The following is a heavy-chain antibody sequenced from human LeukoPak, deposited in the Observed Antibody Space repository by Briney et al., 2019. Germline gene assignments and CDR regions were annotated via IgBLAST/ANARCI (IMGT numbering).Heavy chain of an antibody. CDR3: AREAVRRDGYNVHGYAFDI. V-gene: IGHV4-59*01. J-gene: IGHJ3*02. CDR1: GGSISSYY. Sequence: KPSETLSLTCTVSGGSISSYYWSWIRQPPGKGLEWIGYIYYSGSTNYNPSLRSRVTISVDTSKNQFSLKLSSVTAADTAVYYCAREAVRRDGYNVHGYAFDIWGQGTMVTVSS. CDR2: IYYSGST. D-gene: IGHD5-24*01.